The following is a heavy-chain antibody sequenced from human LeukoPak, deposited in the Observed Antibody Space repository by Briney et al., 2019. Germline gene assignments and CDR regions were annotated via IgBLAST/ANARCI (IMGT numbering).Heavy chain of an antibody. J-gene: IGHJ5*02. Sequence: PSETLSLTCFVSGDSLSSGHYWGWVRQPPGKGLECIGYIHYTGSTNYNPSLKSRVAISVETSKNQFSLKLKSVTAADTAVYYCARGGYYGSGNDFRFDPWGQGTLVTVSS. CDR2: IHYTGST. CDR3: ARGGYYGSGNDFRFDP. CDR1: GDSLSSGHY. V-gene: IGHV4-59*11. D-gene: IGHD3-10*01.